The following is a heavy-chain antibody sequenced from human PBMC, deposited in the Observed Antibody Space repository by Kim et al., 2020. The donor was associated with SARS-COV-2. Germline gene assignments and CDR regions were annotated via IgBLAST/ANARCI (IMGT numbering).Heavy chain of an antibody. D-gene: IGHD2-15*01. V-gene: IGHV3-66*01. J-gene: IGHJ4*02. CDR1: GFTVSSNY. CDR2: IYSGGST. Sequence: GSLRLSCAASGFTVSSNYMSWVRQAPGKGLEWVSVIYSGGSTYYADSVKGRFTISRDNSKNTLYLQMNSLRAEDTAVYYCASRGWRNSEAYWGQGTLVTVSS. CDR3: ASRGWRNSEAY.